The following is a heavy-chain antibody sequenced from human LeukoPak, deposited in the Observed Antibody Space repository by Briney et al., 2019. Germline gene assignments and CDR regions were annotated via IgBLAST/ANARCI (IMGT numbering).Heavy chain of an antibody. J-gene: IGHJ4*02. CDR1: GDSVSSNSAA. CDR2: TYYRSKWYY. D-gene: IGHD1-26*01. CDR3: ARGPVGGSTICDL. V-gene: IGHV6-1*01. Sequence: SQTLSLTCAISGDSVSSNSAAWNWIRQSPSRGLEWQGRTYYRSKWYYDYGVAVKSRISINPDTSKNQFSLQLSSVTREDTAVYYCARGPVGGSTICDLGGQGTLVTVSS.